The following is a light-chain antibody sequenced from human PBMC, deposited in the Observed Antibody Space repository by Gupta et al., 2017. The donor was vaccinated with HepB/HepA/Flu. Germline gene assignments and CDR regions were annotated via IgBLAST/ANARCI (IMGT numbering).Light chain of an antibody. CDR2: DVS. CDR1: SSDVGAYKY. Sequence: QSALTQPASVSGSPGQSITISCTGTSSDVGAYKYVSWYQQHPGKAPKVMIYDVSNRPSGVSNRFSGSKSGNTASLTISGLQAEDEADYYCSAYTTSSTRVFGGGTKLTVL. CDR3: SAYTTSSTRV. J-gene: IGLJ3*02. V-gene: IGLV2-14*01.